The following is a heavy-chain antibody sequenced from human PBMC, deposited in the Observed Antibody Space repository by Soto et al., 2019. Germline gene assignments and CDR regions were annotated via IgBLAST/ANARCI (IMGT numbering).Heavy chain of an antibody. CDR3: ASSTRVVWADLLRGRRPFDI. CDR1: GGSISSGGYY. CDR2: IYYSGST. V-gene: IGHV4-31*03. Sequence: PSETLSLTCTVSGGSISSGGYYWSWIRQHPGKGLEWIGYIYYSGSTYYNPSLKSRVTISVDTSKNQFSLKLSSVTAADTAMYYCASSTRVVWADLLRGRRPFDIWGQGTMVTVSS. D-gene: IGHD2-15*01. J-gene: IGHJ3*02.